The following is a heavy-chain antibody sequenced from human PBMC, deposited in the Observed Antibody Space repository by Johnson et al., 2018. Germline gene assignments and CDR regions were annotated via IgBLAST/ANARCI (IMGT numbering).Heavy chain of an antibody. V-gene: IGHV3-48*04. J-gene: IGHJ6*02. Sequence: VQLVQSGGGLVQPGGSLRLSCAASGFTFSSYSMNWVRQAPGKGLEWVSYISSSGSTIYYADSVKGRFTIPRDNAKNSLYLQMNSLRAEDRAVDYCARSITMFVPGCWAAYYYYGMDVWGQGTTVTVSS. CDR1: GFTFSSYS. CDR3: ARSITMFVPGCWAAYYYYGMDV. CDR2: ISSSGSTI. D-gene: IGHD3-3*01.